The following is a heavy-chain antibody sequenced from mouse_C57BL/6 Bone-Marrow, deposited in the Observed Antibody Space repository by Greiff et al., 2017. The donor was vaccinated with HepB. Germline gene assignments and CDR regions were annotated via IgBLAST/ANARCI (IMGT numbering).Heavy chain of an antibody. J-gene: IGHJ2*02. CDR2: IWWDDDK. V-gene: IGHV8-8*01. CDR1: GFSLSTFGMG. D-gene: IGHD1-1*01. CDR3: ARIGGSSDLDY. Sequence: QVTLKVSGPGILQPSQTLSLSCSFSGFSLSTFGMGVVRLRPPSGKGLEWLAHIWWDDDKYYNPALKSWLTISKDTSQHQVFLKIADVDTADTATYYCARIGGSSDLDYWGQGTSLTVSS.